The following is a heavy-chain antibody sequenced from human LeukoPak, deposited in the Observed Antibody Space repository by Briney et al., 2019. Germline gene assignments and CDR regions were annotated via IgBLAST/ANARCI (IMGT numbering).Heavy chain of an antibody. CDR1: GFTFSSYS. D-gene: IGHD6-19*01. Sequence: GGSLRLSCAASGFTFSSYSMNWVRQAPGKGLEWVASISYDGTTEHYADSVKGRFTISRDNSKNTLFLQMNSQRVEDTAVYYCARGSSKNQYTSGWYHDCWGQGTLVTVSS. CDR2: ISYDGTTE. CDR3: ARGSSKNQYTSGWYHDC. V-gene: IGHV3-30*03. J-gene: IGHJ4*02.